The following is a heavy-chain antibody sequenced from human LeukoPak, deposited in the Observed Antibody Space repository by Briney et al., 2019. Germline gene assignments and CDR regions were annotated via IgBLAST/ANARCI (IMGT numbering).Heavy chain of an antibody. CDR3: ARRYRKGNNGMDV. CDR1: GFTFSSYS. J-gene: IGHJ6*02. Sequence: GGSLRLSCAASGFTFSSYSMNWVRQAPGKGLVWVSRINTDGSSTNYADSVKGRFTISRENAKNSLYLQMNSLRAGDTAVYYCARRYRKGNNGMDVWGQGTTVTVSS. CDR2: INTDGSST. D-gene: IGHD1-1*01. V-gene: IGHV3-74*01.